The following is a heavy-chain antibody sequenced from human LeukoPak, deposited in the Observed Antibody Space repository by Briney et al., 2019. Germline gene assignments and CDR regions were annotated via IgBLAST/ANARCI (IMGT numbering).Heavy chain of an antibody. CDR1: GGSFSGYY. V-gene: IGHV4-34*01. D-gene: IGHD1-1*01. CDR3: ATHNIAMTGTGFDY. J-gene: IGHJ4*02. CDR2: IYHSGST. Sequence: SETLSLTCAVYGGSFSGYYWGWIRHPPGKGLEWIGSIYHSGSTYYNPSLKSRVTVSVDTSRNQFSLKLNSATAADTAVYYCATHNIAMTGTGFDYWGQGTLVSVSS.